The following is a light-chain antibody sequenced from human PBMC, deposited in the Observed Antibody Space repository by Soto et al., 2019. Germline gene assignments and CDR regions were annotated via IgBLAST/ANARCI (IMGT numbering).Light chain of an antibody. Sequence: QTVVTQPPSVSGAPGQRVTISCTGSSSSIGAGYDVHWYQQLPGTAPKLLIFGNNNRPSGVPDRFSGSKSGTSASLAITGLQAEDEADYYCQSYDRSLSGFVVFGGGTQLTVL. J-gene: IGLJ2*01. CDR1: SSSIGAGYD. CDR2: GNN. CDR3: QSYDRSLSGFVV. V-gene: IGLV1-40*01.